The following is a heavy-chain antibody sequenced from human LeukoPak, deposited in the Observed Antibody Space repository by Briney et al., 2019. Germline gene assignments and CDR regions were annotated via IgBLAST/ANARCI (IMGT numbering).Heavy chain of an antibody. CDR2: IYYSGST. CDR1: GGSISSSSYY. Sequence: PSETLSLTCTVSGGSISSSSYYWGWIRQPPGKGLEWIGSIYYSGSTYYNPSLKSRVTISVDTPKNQFSLKLSSVTAADTAVYYCARRRTGTTYYYYYGMDVWGQGTTVTVSS. J-gene: IGHJ6*02. CDR3: ARRRTGTTYYYYYGMDV. D-gene: IGHD1-7*01. V-gene: IGHV4-39*01.